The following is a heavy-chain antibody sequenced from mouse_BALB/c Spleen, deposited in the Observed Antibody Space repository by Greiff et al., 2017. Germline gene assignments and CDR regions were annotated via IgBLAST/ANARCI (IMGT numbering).Heavy chain of an antibody. CDR2: INPGSGGT. J-gene: IGHJ3*01. CDR1: GYAFTNYL. V-gene: IGHV1-54*01. CDR3: ARVYYGGGFAY. Sequence: QVQLQQSGAELVRPGTSVKVSCKASGYAFTNYLIEWVKQRPGQGLEWIGVINPGSGGTNYNEKFKGKATLTADKSSSTAYMQLSSLTSDDSAVYFCARVYYGGGFAYWGQGTLVTVSA. D-gene: IGHD1-2*01.